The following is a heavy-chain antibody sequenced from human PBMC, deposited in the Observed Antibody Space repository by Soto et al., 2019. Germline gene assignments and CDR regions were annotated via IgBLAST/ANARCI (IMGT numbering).Heavy chain of an antibody. CDR2: ISSDSRYI. D-gene: IGHD3-10*01. CDR1: GFTFTRYS. CDR3: ARDRGELSSYFRYAMDV. V-gene: IGHV3-21*01. J-gene: IGHJ6*02. Sequence: EVQLVESGGGLVKPGGSLRLSCAASGFTFTRYSMNWVRQAPGKGLEWVSSISSDSRYIFQEDSVKGRFTISRDNAQNSLYLQMNRLSAEDTALYYCARDRGELSSYFRYAMDVWGQGTTVTVSS.